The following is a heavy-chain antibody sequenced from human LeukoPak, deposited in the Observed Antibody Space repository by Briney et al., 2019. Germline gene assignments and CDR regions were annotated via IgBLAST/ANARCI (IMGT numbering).Heavy chain of an antibody. CDR3: ARGPNKSDGGNSGSAWFDP. CDR2: MNPNSGNT. CDR1: GYTFTGYY. V-gene: IGHV1-8*02. D-gene: IGHD4-23*01. Sequence: ASVKVSCKASGYTFTGYYMHWVRQATGQGLEWMGWMNPNSGNTGYAQKFQGRVTMTRNTSISTAYMELRSLRSEDTAVYYCARGPNKSDGGNSGSAWFDPWGQGTLVTVSS. J-gene: IGHJ5*02.